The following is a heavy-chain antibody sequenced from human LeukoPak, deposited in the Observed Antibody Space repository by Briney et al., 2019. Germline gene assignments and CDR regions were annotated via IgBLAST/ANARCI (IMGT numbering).Heavy chain of an antibody. D-gene: IGHD4-17*01. V-gene: IGHV3-33*06. CDR1: GFTFSSYG. Sequence: GGSLRLSCAASGFTFSSYGMHWVRQAPGKGLEWVAVIWYDGSNKYYADSVKGRFTISRDNPENTVYLQMSSLRVDDTATYFCAKVGYGDLDHWGQGVLVPVSS. CDR2: IWYDGSNK. CDR3: AKVGYGDLDH. J-gene: IGHJ4*02.